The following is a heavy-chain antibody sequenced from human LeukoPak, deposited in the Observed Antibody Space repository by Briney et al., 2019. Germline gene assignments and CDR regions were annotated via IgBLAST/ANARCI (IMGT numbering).Heavy chain of an antibody. V-gene: IGHV3-43*02. CDR2: ISGDGGST. Sequence: GGSLRLSCAAPGFMFHDYAIHWVRQAPGKGLEWVSLISGDGGSTFYTDSVKGRFTISRDNSKNSLYLQMNSLRSDDTALYYCARESESSGWYDYWGQGTLVTVSS. CDR1: GFMFHDYA. CDR3: ARESESSGWYDY. D-gene: IGHD6-19*01. J-gene: IGHJ4*02.